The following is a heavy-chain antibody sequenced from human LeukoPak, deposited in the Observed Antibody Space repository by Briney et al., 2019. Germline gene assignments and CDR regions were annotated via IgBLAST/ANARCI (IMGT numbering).Heavy chain of an antibody. CDR1: GYTLTELS. J-gene: IGHJ5*02. CDR2: FDPEDGET. CDR3: ATVGIAAAGYWFDP. D-gene: IGHD6-13*01. Sequence: PSVKVSCKVSGYTLTELSMHWVRQAPGKGREWMGGFDPEDGETIYAQKFQGRVTMTEDTSTDTAYMELSSLRSEDTAVYYCATVGIAAAGYWFDPWGQGTLVTVSS. V-gene: IGHV1-24*01.